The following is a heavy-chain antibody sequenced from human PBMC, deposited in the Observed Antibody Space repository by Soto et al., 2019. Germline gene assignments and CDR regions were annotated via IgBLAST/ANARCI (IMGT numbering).Heavy chain of an antibody. J-gene: IGHJ4*02. CDR3: VRGDNGSDEASDY. D-gene: IGHD1-1*01. Sequence: PGWSLRLSCAASGFTFSTYSMNWVRQAPGKGLEWVSYISGGSRTIYYADSVKGRFTISRDNAKNSLYLQMNGLRDGDTAVYYCVRGDNGSDEASDYWGQGTLVTVSS. V-gene: IGHV3-48*02. CDR1: GFTFSTYS. CDR2: ISGGSRTI.